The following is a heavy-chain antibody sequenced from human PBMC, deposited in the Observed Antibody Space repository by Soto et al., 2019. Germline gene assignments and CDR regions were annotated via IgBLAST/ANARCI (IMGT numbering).Heavy chain of an antibody. CDR2: ITDSSDTV. J-gene: IGHJ4*02. CDR1: GFSFSNYN. D-gene: IGHD3-3*01. V-gene: IGHV3-48*02. Sequence: LRLSCVASGFSFSNYNMNWVRQAPGKGLEWVSYITDSSDTVHYADSVRGRFTISRDNAESSLYLQMNSLRDEDTAVYFCARDFGHGHYLDYWGRGTLVTVSS. CDR3: ARDFGHGHYLDY.